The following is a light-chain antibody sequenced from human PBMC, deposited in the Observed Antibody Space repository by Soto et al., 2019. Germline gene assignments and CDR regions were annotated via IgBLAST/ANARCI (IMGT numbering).Light chain of an antibody. Sequence: EIVLTQSPGTLSLSPRERATLSCGASQSVSNNYSAWYQQKPGQAPRLLIYGASNRATGIPDSLSGSASGTDFPLTISRLPPEDSAVYYCQQYGSPGTFGQGTKVDIK. V-gene: IGKV3-20*01. CDR3: QQYGSPGT. CDR1: QSVSNNY. J-gene: IGKJ1*01. CDR2: GAS.